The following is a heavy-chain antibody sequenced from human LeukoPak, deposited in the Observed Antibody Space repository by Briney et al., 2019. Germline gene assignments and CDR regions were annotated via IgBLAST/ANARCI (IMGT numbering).Heavy chain of an antibody. CDR3: ARGVGAAAGTAKH. CDR2: ISSSSSYI. Sequence: PGGSLRLSCAASGFTFSSYSMNWVRQAPGKGLEWVSSISSSSSYIYYADSVKGRFTISRDNAKNSLYLQMSSLRAEDTAVYYCARGVGAAAGTAKHWGQGTLVTVSS. V-gene: IGHV3-21*01. D-gene: IGHD6-13*01. J-gene: IGHJ4*02. CDR1: GFTFSSYS.